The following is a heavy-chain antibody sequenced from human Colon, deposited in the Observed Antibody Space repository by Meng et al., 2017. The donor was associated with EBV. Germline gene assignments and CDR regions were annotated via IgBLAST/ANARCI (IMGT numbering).Heavy chain of an antibody. D-gene: IGHD2-2*02. Sequence: RLQGSAPGPLKPLQTQSLTGLVSGGSVSSGINYWIWIRQPPGKGLEWIGYIYYSGRTYYNPSLESRVTMSVDTSKNQFSLNLNSVTAADTAVYYCARVNGDCFSTICYKGWFDPWGQGTLVTVSS. CDR2: IYYSGRT. V-gene: IGHV4-30-4*01. CDR3: ARVNGDCFSTICYKGWFDP. J-gene: IGHJ5*02. CDR1: GGSVSSGINY.